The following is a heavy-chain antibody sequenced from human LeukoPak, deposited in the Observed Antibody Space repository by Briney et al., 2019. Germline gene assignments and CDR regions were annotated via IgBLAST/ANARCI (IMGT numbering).Heavy chain of an antibody. CDR1: LLTFSFYS. D-gene: IGHD3-10*01. CDR2: RLFDGSNK. V-gene: IGHV3-30-3*01. Sequence: GSSLTLSYLPSLLTFSFYSVRWARQPRGRGLEWLAVRLFDGSNKYYTASVKGRFTISRDNYKNTLFLQMNTLSAEDTGVYYCAKDWGYGSGTYFTGWGQGTLVTVSS. J-gene: IGHJ4*02. CDR3: AKDWGYGSGTYFTG.